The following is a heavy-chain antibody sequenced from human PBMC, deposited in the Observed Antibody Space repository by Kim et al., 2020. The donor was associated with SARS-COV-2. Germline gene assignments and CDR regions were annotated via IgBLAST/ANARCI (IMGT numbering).Heavy chain of an antibody. J-gene: IGHJ6*02. V-gene: IGHV1-3*01. CDR1: GYTFTNYA. CDR2: INAGHGDI. D-gene: IGHD2-2*01. CDR3: ARDDTYQLLSNYYYTGMDV. Sequence: VKVSCKASGYTFTNYAMHWVRQAPGQSLEWMGWINAGHGDIKYSQKFHGRVTITRDTSASTAYMELSSLISEDTAIYYCARDDTYQLLSNYYYTGMDVWGQGTTVTVTS.